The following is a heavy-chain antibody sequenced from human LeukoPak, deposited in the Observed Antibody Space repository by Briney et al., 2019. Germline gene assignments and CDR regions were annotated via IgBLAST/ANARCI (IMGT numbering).Heavy chain of an antibody. V-gene: IGHV3-9*01. D-gene: IGHD6-19*01. CDR1: GFTFDDYA. CDR2: ISWNSGSI. Sequence: GGSLRLSGAASGFTFDDYAMHWVRQAPGKGLEWVSGISWNSGSIGYADSVKGRFTISRDNAKNSLYLQMNSLRAEDTALYYCAKGTSSGWYLIAFDIWGQGTMVTVSS. CDR3: AKGTSSGWYLIAFDI. J-gene: IGHJ3*02.